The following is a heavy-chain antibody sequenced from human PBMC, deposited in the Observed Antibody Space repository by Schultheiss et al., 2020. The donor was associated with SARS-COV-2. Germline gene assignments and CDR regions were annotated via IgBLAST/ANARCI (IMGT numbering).Heavy chain of an antibody. V-gene: IGHV4-61*05. J-gene: IGHJ4*02. CDR1: GGAIFNSLHY. CDR3: ARGGGSGSPFTGNFDY. D-gene: IGHD3-10*01. CDR2: IYYSGST. Sequence: SETLSLTCTVSGGAIFNSLHYWGWIRQPPGKGLEWIGYIYYSGSTNYNPSLKCRVTISVDTSKNQFSLKLSSVTAADTAVYYCARGGGSGSPFTGNFDYWGQGTLVTVSS.